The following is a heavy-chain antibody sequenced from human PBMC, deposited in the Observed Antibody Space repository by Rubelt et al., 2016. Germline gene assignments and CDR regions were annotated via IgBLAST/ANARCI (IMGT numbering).Heavy chain of an antibody. CDR2: INHSGST. CDR3: ARRGIVGPTIGIDY. J-gene: IGHJ4*02. CDR1: GGSISSGGYY. D-gene: IGHD1-26*01. Sequence: QVQLQESGPGLVKPSQTLSLTCTVSGGSISSGGYYWSWIRQHPGKGLEWIGEINHSGSTNYNPSLKGPVTLSVDTAKNQFSLKLSSVTAADTAVYYGARRGIVGPTIGIDYWGQGTLVTVSS. V-gene: IGHV4-31*01.